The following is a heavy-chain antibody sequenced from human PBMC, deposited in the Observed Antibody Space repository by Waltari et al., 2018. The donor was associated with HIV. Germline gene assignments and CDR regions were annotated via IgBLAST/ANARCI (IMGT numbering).Heavy chain of an antibody. CDR2: ISQSGTT. V-gene: IGHV4-30-2*01. Sequence: GGSISSGGYSWTWIRQPPGKGLEWIGYISQSGTTYYNPSLQSRVTISLDRSKNQFSLKLRSVTAADTAVYYCARDRLSVTTRGGYYYGLDVWGQGTTVTVSS. CDR3: ARDRLSVTTRGGYYYGLDV. CDR1: GGSISSGGYS. J-gene: IGHJ6*02. D-gene: IGHD4-17*01.